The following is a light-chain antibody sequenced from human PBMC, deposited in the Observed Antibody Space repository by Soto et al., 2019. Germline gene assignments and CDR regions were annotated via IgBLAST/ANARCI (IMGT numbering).Light chain of an antibody. J-gene: IGLJ3*02. CDR1: SSDVGGYNF. CDR3: CSHSSSITWM. V-gene: IGLV2-14*03. Sequence: QSVLTQTASVSGSPGQSITISCTGTSSDVGGYNFVSWYQQHPGKAPKLIIHEVTNRPSGVSTRFSGSKSGNTASPTISGLQAEDEAVYYCCSHSSSITWMFGGGTKLTVL. CDR2: EVT.